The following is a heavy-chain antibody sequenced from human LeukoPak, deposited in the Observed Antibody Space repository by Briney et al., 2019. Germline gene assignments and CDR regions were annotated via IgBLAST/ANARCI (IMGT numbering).Heavy chain of an antibody. V-gene: IGHV3-7*03. Sequence: GGSLRLSCAASGFTFSSYWMNWARRAPGKGLEWVASINHNGNVNYYVDSVKGRFTISRDNAKNSLYLQMSNLRAEDTAVYFCARGGGLDVWGQGATVTVSS. CDR3: ARGGGLDV. J-gene: IGHJ6*02. CDR2: INHNGNVN. D-gene: IGHD3-16*01. CDR1: GFTFSSYW.